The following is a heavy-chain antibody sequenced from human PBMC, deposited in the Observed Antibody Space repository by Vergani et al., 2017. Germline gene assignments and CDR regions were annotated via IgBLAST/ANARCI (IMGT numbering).Heavy chain of an antibody. V-gene: IGHV3-48*01. CDR3: VRDPDYSTFDS. J-gene: IGHJ4*02. CDR2: IGVSDNSI. D-gene: IGHD4-11*01. Sequence: DVRLVDSGGGVVQPGGSLRLSCAASGFTFSAYSMNWARQTPGKGLEWISYIGVSDNSIYYADSVMGRFAISRDNARNLLFLQMNSLRADDSALYFCVRDPDYSTFDSWGQGTLVTVS. CDR1: GFTFSAYS.